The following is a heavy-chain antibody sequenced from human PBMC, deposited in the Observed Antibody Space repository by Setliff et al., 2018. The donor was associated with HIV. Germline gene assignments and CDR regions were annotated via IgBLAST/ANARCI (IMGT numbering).Heavy chain of an antibody. V-gene: IGHV4-4*08. CDR1: GGSMSRVY. D-gene: IGHD3-22*01. CDR3: ARARTPYYYDSSAYYFNYYYMDV. Sequence: SETLSLTCSVSGGSMSRVYWTWIRQPPGKGLEWIGYVSASGTTKYNPSLQSRVTISGDSSKNQFSLKLSSVTAADTAVYYCARARTPYYYDSSAYYFNYYYMDVWGKGTTVTVSS. CDR2: VSASGTT. J-gene: IGHJ6*03.